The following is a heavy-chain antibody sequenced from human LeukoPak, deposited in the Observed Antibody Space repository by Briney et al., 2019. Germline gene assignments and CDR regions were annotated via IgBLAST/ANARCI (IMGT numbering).Heavy chain of an antibody. Sequence: SETLSLTCTVSGYSISSSYYWGWIRQPPGKGLEWIGSIYYSGSTYYNPSLKSRVTISVDTSKNQFSLKLSSVTAADTAVYYCARDLWFGELLFNWFDPWGQGTLVTVSS. V-gene: IGHV4-38-2*02. CDR3: ARDLWFGELLFNWFDP. CDR1: GYSISSSYY. J-gene: IGHJ5*02. CDR2: IYYSGST. D-gene: IGHD3-10*01.